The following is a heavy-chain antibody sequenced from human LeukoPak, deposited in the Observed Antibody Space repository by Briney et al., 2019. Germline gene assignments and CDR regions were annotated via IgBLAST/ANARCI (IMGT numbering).Heavy chain of an antibody. V-gene: IGHV3-23*01. CDR2: ISGSGGST. D-gene: IGHD6-6*01. Sequence: PGGSLRLSCAASGFTFSSYAMSWVRQAPGKGLEWVPAISGSGGSTHYADSVKGRFTIPRDNSKDTLYLQMNSLRAEDTAVYYCAKVTAISSLDYFDYWGQGTLVTVSS. CDR3: AKVTAISSLDYFDY. CDR1: GFTFSSYA. J-gene: IGHJ4*02.